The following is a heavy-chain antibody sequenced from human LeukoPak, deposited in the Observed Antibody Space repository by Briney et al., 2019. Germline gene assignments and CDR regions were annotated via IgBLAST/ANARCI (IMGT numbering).Heavy chain of an antibody. CDR3: ARVQGAAVAGYFDY. D-gene: IGHD6-19*01. Sequence: GGSLRLSCAASGSTFSSYSMNWVRQAPGKGLEWVSSLSSRSSYIYYADSVKGRFTISRDNAKNSLYLQMNSLRAEDTAVYYCARVQGAAVAGYFDYWGQGTLVTVSS. J-gene: IGHJ4*02. V-gene: IGHV3-21*01. CDR1: GSTFSSYS. CDR2: LSSRSSYI.